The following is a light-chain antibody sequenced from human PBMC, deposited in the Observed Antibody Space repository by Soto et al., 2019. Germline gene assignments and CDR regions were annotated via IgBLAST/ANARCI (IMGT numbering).Light chain of an antibody. V-gene: IGKV3-11*01. Sequence: EIVLTQSPPTLSLSPGESATLSCRASQSVSSYFSWYQQKPGQAPRLVIYDASNRATGIPPRFSGSGSVTDFTFTISSREPEDFAVYYCQQRINGPPMFTFGQGTKLEIK. CDR2: DAS. CDR3: QQRINGPPMFT. J-gene: IGKJ2*01. CDR1: QSVSSY.